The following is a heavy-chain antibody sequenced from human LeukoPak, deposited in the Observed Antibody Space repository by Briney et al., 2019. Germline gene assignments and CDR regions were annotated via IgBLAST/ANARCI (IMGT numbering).Heavy chain of an antibody. D-gene: IGHD3-22*01. CDR3: ASFGGIYYYASSGSYFDY. J-gene: IGHJ4*02. CDR1: GGSTENSYW. V-gene: IGHV4-4*02. CDR2: IFHSGST. Sequence: SEPLSLTCAVSGGSTENSYWWSWVRQPPGEGLGWIGEIFHSGSTNYNPSLKSRVSISVDNSKNQFSLKLDNVTAADTAIYYCASFGGIYYYASSGSYFDYWGQGILVTVSS.